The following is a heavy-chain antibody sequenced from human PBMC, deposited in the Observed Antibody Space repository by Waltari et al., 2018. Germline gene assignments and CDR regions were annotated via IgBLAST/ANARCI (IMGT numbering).Heavy chain of an antibody. J-gene: IGHJ3*02. D-gene: IGHD3-10*01. CDR1: GYTFTGYY. Sequence: QVQLVQSGAEVKKPGASVKVSCKASGYTFTGYYLHWVRQAPGQGLEWMGWIHPKIDTTNYAQNFQGRVTMTRDTSISTAYMELNWLRSDDTAVYYCARALYYGSGISNGFDIWGQGTMVTVSS. V-gene: IGHV1-2*02. CDR2: IHPKIDTT. CDR3: ARALYYGSGISNGFDI.